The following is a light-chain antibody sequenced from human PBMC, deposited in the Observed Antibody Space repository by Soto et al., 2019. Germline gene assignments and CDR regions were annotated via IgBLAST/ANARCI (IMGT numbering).Light chain of an antibody. CDR2: EVR. CDR3: ISYTSSSTWV. V-gene: IGLV2-14*01. CDR1: SSDVGAYNY. J-gene: IGLJ3*02. Sequence: QSALSQPASVSGSPGQSITISCTGTSSDVGAYNYVSWFQHHPVKAPKLLIYEVRNRPSGVSDRFSGSRSGNTASLTISGLQAEDESDYYCISYTSSSTWVFGGGTQLTVL.